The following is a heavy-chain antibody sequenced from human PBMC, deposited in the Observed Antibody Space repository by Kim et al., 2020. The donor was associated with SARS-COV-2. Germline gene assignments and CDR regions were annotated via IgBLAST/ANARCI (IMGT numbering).Heavy chain of an antibody. V-gene: IGHV3-7*01. CDR3: ARESSSGGDYDGMDV. CDR1: GFTLSSYW. Sequence: GGSLRLSCAASGFTLSSYWMSWVRQAPGKGLEWVANIKKDGSEKYYVDSVKGRFTISRDNAKNSLYLQMKSLRADETAVYYCARESSSGGDYDGMDVWG. J-gene: IGHJ6*02. CDR2: IKKDGSEK. D-gene: IGHD6-25*01.